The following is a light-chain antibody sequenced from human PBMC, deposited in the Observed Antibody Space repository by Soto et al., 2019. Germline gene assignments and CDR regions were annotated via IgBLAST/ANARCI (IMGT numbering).Light chain of an antibody. CDR2: QDS. V-gene: IGLV3-1*01. Sequence: SYELTQPPSVSVSPGQTASITCSGDRLGDKYACWYQQKPCQSPVLVIYQDSKRPSGIPERFSGSNSGNTATLTIRGTQDMDEADYYCQAWDSSTGVFGGGTQLTV. J-gene: IGLJ2*01. CDR3: QAWDSSTGV. CDR1: RLGDKY.